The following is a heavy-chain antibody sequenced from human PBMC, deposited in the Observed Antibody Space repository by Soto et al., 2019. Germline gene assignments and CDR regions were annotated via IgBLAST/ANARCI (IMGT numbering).Heavy chain of an antibody. CDR3: APRGV. V-gene: IGHV3-23*01. J-gene: IGHJ6*04. Sequence: VQLLESGGGLVQPGGSLRLSCAASGFTFSSYAMSSVRQAPGKGLEWVSAISGGDNTTYYADSVKARITISRDNSKTTLYRQRSCVRADDTAVYYCAPRGVGGEGTTVIVSS. CDR1: GFTFSSYA. CDR2: ISGGDNTT.